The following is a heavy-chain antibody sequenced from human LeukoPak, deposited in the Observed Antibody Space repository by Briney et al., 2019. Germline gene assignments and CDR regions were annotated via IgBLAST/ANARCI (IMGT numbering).Heavy chain of an antibody. CDR3: VAPILKYYYMDV. CDR1: GFTFSSYA. D-gene: IGHD5-24*01. J-gene: IGHJ6*03. CDR2: ISGSGGST. V-gene: IGHV3-23*01. Sequence: GGSLRLSCAASGFTFSSYAMSWVRQAPGKGLEWVSAISGSGGSTYYADSVKGRFTISRDNSKNTLYLQMTSLRAEDTAVYYGVAPILKYYYMDVWGKGTTVTISS.